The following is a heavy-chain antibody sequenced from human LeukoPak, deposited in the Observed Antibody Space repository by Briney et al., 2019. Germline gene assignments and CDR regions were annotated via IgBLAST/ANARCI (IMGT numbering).Heavy chain of an antibody. CDR1: GGSISSGGYY. V-gene: IGHV4-31*03. CDR3: ARSCPDYYDSSGYRPFDY. D-gene: IGHD3-22*01. CDR2: IYYSGST. Sequence: PQTLSLTCTVSGGSISSGGYYWSWIRQHPGKGLEWIGYIYYSGSTYYNPSLKSRVTISVDTSKNQFSLKLSSVTAADTAVYYCARSCPDYYDSSGYRPFDYWGQGTLVTVSS. J-gene: IGHJ4*02.